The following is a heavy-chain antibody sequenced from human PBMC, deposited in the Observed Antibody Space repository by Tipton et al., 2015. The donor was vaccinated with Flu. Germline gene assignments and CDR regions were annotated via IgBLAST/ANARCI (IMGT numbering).Heavy chain of an antibody. D-gene: IGHD2-21*02. J-gene: IGHJ6*02. V-gene: IGHV1-18*01. CDR3: GGEGDMGVVPAIVGMGV. CDR1: GYTFISYG. Sequence: QMQLVQSGSEVKKPGASVKVSCKASGYTFISYGISWVRQAPGQGLEWMGWISACNGSTNYAQKLQGRVTMTTDTSTSTAYMERGSLGPDGTAVYCWGGEGDMGVVPAIVGMGVWGQGTAVTVSS. CDR2: ISACNGST.